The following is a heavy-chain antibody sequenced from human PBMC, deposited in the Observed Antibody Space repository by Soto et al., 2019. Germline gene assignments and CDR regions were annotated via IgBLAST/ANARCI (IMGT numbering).Heavy chain of an antibody. CDR2: LSRMFWTP. Sequence: GAAGKACLKACGSTFNRHDMRWVRQAAGKGLEWMGGLSRMFWTPHYSDNLQERVTITADESTGTAYLQLRSLTSEHTALYYCATTEGRDGYSFDYWS. J-gene: IGHJ4*01. V-gene: IGHV1-69*13. CDR3: ATTEGRDGYSFDY. D-gene: IGHD5-12*01. CDR1: GSTFNRHD.